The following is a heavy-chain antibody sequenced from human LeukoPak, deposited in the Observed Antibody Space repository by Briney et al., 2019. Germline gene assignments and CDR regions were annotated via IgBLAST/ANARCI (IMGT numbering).Heavy chain of an antibody. J-gene: IGHJ4*02. CDR3: ARGSLPSSGWYGY. CDR1: GGSFSGYY. Sequence: PSETLSLTCAVYGGSFSGYYWSWIRQPPGKGLEWIGEINHSGSTNYNPSLKSRVTISVDTSKNRFSLKLSSVTAADTAVYYCARGSLPSSGWYGYWGQGTLVTVSS. CDR2: INHSGST. D-gene: IGHD6-19*01. V-gene: IGHV4-34*01.